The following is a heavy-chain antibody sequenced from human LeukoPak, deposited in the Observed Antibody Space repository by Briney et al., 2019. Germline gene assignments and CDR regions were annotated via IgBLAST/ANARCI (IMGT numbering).Heavy chain of an antibody. V-gene: IGHV5-51*01. Sequence: GESLKISCKGSGYSFTSYWIGWVRQMPGKGLEWMGIIYPGDSVTRYSPSFQGQVTISADKSISTAYLQWSSLKASDTAMYYCARYVAVASTSGLGYCGQGTLFSVSS. CDR2: IYPGDSVT. D-gene: IGHD6-19*01. J-gene: IGHJ4*02. CDR3: ARYVAVASTSGLGY. CDR1: GYSFTSYW.